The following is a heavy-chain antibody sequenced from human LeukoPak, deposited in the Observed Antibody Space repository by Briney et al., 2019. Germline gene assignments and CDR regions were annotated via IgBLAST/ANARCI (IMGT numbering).Heavy chain of an antibody. J-gene: IGHJ4*02. CDR1: GGSIGSSNW. CDR2: IYHSGST. D-gene: IGHD1-26*01. CDR3: ARVSSGATTVDY. V-gene: IGHV4-4*02. Sequence: SETLSLTCAVSGGSIGSSNWWSWVRQPPGKGLEWIGEIYHSGSTNYNPSLKSRVTISVDKSKNQFSLKLSSVTAADTAVYYCARVSSGATTVDYWGQGTLVTVSA.